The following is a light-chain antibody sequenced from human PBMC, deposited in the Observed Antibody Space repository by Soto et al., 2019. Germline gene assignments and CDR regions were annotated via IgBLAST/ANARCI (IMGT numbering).Light chain of an antibody. V-gene: IGKV3-20*01. CDR1: QSVSSSY. Sequence: EIVLTQSPGTLSLSPGERATLSCRASQSVSSSYLGWYQQKPGQAPRLLIYGASGRATGIPDRFSGSGSGTEFTLTISRLEPEDFAVYYCQHYGGSPSVTFGPGTKVDIK. J-gene: IGKJ3*01. CDR3: QHYGGSPSVT. CDR2: GAS.